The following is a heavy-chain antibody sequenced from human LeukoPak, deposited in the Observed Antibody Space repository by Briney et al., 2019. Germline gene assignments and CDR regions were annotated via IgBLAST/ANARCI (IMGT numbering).Heavy chain of an antibody. J-gene: IGHJ4*02. D-gene: IGHD1-26*01. V-gene: IGHV3-74*01. CDR3: TTLYSGAMDY. Sequence: GGSLRLSCAASGFSFNTYWMYWVRQVPEKGLVWVSRIKTDGSSTSYADSVKGRFTISRDNAKNTLYLQMNSLRAEDTAAYYCTTLYSGAMDYWGQGTLVTVSS. CDR2: IKTDGSST. CDR1: GFSFNTYW.